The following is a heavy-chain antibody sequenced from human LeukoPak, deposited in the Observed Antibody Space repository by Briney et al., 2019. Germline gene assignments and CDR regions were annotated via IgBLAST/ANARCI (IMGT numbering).Heavy chain of an antibody. Sequence: GGSLRLSCAASGFTFSSYAMRWVRQAPGKGLEWVAVISYDGSNKYYADSVKGRFTISRDNSKNTLYLQMNSLRAEDTAMYYCARSPYYDSSGYYDSWGQGTLVTVSS. D-gene: IGHD3-22*01. V-gene: IGHV3-30-3*01. CDR1: GFTFSSYA. CDR3: ARSPYYDSSGYYDS. J-gene: IGHJ4*02. CDR2: ISYDGSNK.